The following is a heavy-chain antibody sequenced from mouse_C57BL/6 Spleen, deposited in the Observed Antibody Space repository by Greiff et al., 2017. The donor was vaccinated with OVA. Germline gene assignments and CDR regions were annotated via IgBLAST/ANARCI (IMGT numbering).Heavy chain of an antibody. CDR3: ARTLPYGYDQDYFDY. D-gene: IGHD2-2*01. Sequence: QVQLQQSGPGLVQPSQSLSITCTVSGFSLTSYGVHWVRQSPGKGLEWLGVIWRGGSTDYNAAFISSLSISKDNSKSQVFFKMNSLHADDTAIYYCARTLPYGYDQDYFDYWGQGTTLTVSS. V-gene: IGHV2-2*01. J-gene: IGHJ2*01. CDR2: IWRGGST. CDR1: GFSLTSYG.